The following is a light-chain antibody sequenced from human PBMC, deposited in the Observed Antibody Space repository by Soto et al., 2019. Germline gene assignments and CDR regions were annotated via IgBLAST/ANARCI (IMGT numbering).Light chain of an antibody. Sequence: IQMTQSPSTLSASVGDRVTITCRASQSISSWLAWYQQKPGKAPNLLISKASSLESGVPSRFSGSGSGTEFTLTISSLQPDDFATYYCQQYNSYPLTFGGGTKVEIK. CDR1: QSISSW. CDR2: KAS. J-gene: IGKJ4*01. CDR3: QQYNSYPLT. V-gene: IGKV1-5*03.